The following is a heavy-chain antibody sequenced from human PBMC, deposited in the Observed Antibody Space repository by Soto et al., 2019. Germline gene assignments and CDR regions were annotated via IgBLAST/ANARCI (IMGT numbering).Heavy chain of an antibody. D-gene: IGHD3-16*01. J-gene: IGHJ6*02. Sequence: SVKVSCKAPGVTLSSYAISWVRQAPGQGLEWMGGIIPIFGTANYAQKFQGRVTISVDTSKNQFSLKLSSVTAADTAVYYCASTYYYYHGMDVWGQGTTVTVSS. CDR2: IIPIFGTA. V-gene: IGHV1-69*06. CDR1: GVTLSSYA. CDR3: ASTYYYYHGMDV.